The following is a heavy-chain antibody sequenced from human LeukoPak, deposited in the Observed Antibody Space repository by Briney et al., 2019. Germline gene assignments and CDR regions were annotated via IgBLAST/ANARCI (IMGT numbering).Heavy chain of an antibody. D-gene: IGHD6-13*01. CDR2: MNPNSGNT. V-gene: IGHV1-8*01. CDR3: ARGIIAAAGTFDY. CDR1: GYTFTSYD. Sequence: ASVKVSCKASGYTFTSYDINWVRQATGRGLEWMGWMNPNSGNTGYAQKFQGRVTMTRNTSISTAYMELSSLRSEDTAVYYRARGIIAAAGTFDYWGQGTLVTVSS. J-gene: IGHJ4*02.